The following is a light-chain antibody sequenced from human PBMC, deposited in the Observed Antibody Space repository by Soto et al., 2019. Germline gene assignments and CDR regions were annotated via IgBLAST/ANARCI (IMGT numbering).Light chain of an antibody. CDR2: DVS. V-gene: IGLV2-11*01. Sequence: QSALTQPRSVSGSPGQSVTISCTGTRNDVGGYDFVSWYQHHPGKAPRLLLYDVSERPSGVPDRFSGSKSGDTASLTISGLQAEDEADYYCCSYAGIYTLYVFGSGTKVTGL. J-gene: IGLJ1*01. CDR1: RNDVGGYDF. CDR3: CSYAGIYTLYV.